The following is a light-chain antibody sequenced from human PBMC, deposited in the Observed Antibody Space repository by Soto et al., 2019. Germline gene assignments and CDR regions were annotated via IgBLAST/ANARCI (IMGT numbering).Light chain of an antibody. Sequence: VLTQPASVSGSPGQSITISCTGTSSDVGSYNLVSWYQQHPGKAPKLMIYAGSKRPSGVYNRFSGSKSGNTASLTISGLQAEGEADYYCCSYAGSSADVFGTGPKVTV. CDR1: SSDVGSYNL. CDR3: CSYAGSSADV. J-gene: IGLJ1*01. CDR2: AGS. V-gene: IGLV2-23*01.